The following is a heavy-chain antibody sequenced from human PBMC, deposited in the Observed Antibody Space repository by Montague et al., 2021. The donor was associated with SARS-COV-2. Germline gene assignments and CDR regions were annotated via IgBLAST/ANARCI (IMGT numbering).Heavy chain of an antibody. Sequence: SETLSLTCTVSGGSVRSGNSYWNWIRQPPGQGLEWIGYISYSGSTNHSPSLKIRVTISVDTSKNQLSLKVISATAADTAVYYCVRIGNESVGYYYIYPHWGQGTLVTVSS. D-gene: IGHD3-22*01. CDR3: VRIGNESVGYYYIYPH. J-gene: IGHJ1*01. CDR1: GGSVRSGNSY. V-gene: IGHV4-61*01. CDR2: ISYSGST.